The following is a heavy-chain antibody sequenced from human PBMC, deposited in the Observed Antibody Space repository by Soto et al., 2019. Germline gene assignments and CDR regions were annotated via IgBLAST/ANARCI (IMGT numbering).Heavy chain of an antibody. CDR3: ASYCSSTSCYLDY. CDR2: IYSGGST. J-gene: IGHJ4*02. V-gene: IGHV3-53*01. D-gene: IGHD2-2*01. CDR1: GFTVSSNY. Sequence: LRLSCAASGFTVSSNYMSWVRQAPGKGLEWVSVIYSGGSTYYADSVKGRFTISRDNSKNTLYLQMNSLRAEDTAVYYCASYCSSTSCYLDYWGQGTLVTVSS.